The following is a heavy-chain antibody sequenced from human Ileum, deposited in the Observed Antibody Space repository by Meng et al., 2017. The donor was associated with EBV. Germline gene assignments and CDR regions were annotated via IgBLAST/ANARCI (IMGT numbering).Heavy chain of an antibody. CDR3: AAHIGNNYGPYDY. CDR2: IFQSGST. Sequence: EEYGPALAKPAGTMSVTCVISDGPFDSSHRWRWVRQPPGKGLEWIGEIFQSGSTNYNTSLKSRVTVSVDKSKNQFSLNLNYVTAADTALYYCAAHIGNNYGPYDYWGQGTLVTVPS. J-gene: IGHJ4*02. V-gene: IGHV4-4*02. CDR1: DGPFDSSHR. D-gene: IGHD5-18*01.